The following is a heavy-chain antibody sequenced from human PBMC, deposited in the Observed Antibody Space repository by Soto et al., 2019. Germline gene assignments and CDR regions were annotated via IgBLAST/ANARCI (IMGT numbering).Heavy chain of an antibody. CDR3: LGGSTYDTA. V-gene: IGHV3-7*03. J-gene: IGHJ4*02. Sequence: EVQVVESGGGLVQPGGSLRLSCAASGLTLTNYWMNWVRQAPGKGLEWVANINPDGSDKHYIDSVKGRFTISRDNAQNSVSLQMNSLRGEDTAVYFCLGGSTYDTAWGQGTLVTVSS. D-gene: IGHD3-3*01. CDR2: INPDGSDK. CDR1: GLTLTNYW.